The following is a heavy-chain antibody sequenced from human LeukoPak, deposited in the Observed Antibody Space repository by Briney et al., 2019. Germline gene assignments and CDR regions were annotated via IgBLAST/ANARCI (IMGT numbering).Heavy chain of an antibody. Sequence: ASVKVSCKASGYTFTSYGISWVRQAPGQGLEWMGWISAYNGNTNYAQKLQGRVTMTTDTSTTTAYMELRSLRSDDTAVYYCARDGATPLLGDGYNWALMWGQGTLVTVYS. V-gene: IGHV1-18*01. J-gene: IGHJ4*02. CDR1: GYTFTSYG. CDR2: ISAYNGNT. CDR3: ARDGATPLLGDGYNWALM. D-gene: IGHD5-24*01.